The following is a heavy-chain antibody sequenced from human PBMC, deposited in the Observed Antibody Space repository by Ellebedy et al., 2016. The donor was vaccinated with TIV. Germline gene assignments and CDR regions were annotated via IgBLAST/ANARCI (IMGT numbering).Heavy chain of an antibody. D-gene: IGHD2-2*01. V-gene: IGHV4-59*13. CDR2: LTHTGRT. Sequence: SETLSLTXTVSGGCFNSYYWTWIRQPPGKGLEWVGHLTHTGRTNYNPSLQSQVAISLDSSKTQFSLELNSVTAADTAVYFCARSCSPSCWECLEYWGQGVLVTVPS. CDR1: GGCFNSYY. CDR3: ARSCSPSCWECLEY. J-gene: IGHJ4*02.